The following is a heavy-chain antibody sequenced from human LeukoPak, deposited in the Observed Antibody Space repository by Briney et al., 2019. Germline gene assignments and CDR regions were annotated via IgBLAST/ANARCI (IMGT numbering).Heavy chain of an antibody. CDR3: ARAHSSSQRTFDY. CDR2: IYYSGYT. D-gene: IGHD6-13*01. Sequence: SETLSLTCTVSGGSISSYYWSWIRQPPGKGLKWVGNIYYSGYTTYSPSLRSRVTISVDTSKNQFSLKLSSVTAADTAVYYCARAHSSSQRTFDYWGQGTLVTVSS. CDR1: GGSISSYY. V-gene: IGHV4-59*12. J-gene: IGHJ4*02.